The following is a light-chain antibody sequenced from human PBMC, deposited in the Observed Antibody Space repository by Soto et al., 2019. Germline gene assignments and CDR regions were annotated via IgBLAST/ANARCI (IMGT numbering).Light chain of an antibody. CDR3: QTWDTGSVL. CDR1: SGHNNYA. J-gene: IGLJ2*01. V-gene: IGLV4-69*01. Sequence: QLVLTQSPSASASLGASVKLTCTLSSGHNNYAIAWHQQQPDRGPRYLMKLNSDGSHTKGDGIPDRFSGSSSGAERYLTISSLLSEDEADYYCQTWDTGSVLFGGGTQLTVL. CDR2: LNSDGSH.